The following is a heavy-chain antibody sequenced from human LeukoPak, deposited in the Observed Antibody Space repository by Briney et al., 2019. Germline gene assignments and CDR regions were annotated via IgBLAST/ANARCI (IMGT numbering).Heavy chain of an antibody. Sequence: GGSLRLSCAASGFTFSSYGMHWVRQAPGKGLEWVAVISYDGSNKYYADSVKGRFTISRDNSKNTLYLQMNSLRAEDTAVYYCAKDLGDLDYYVLYWGQGTLVTVSS. CDR2: ISYDGSNK. CDR3: AKDLGDLDYYVLY. J-gene: IGHJ4*02. CDR1: GFTFSSYG. V-gene: IGHV3-30*18. D-gene: IGHD3-10*02.